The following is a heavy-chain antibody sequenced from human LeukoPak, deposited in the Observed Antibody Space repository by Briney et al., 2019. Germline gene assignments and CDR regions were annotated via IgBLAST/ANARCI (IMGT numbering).Heavy chain of an antibody. D-gene: IGHD3-22*01. CDR3: ARDSYDSSGYYWSGDY. J-gene: IGHJ4*02. CDR1: GYTFTSYG. V-gene: IGHV1-18*01. CDR2: ISAYNGNT. Sequence: ASVKVSCKASGYTFTSYGISWVRQAPGQGLEWMGWISAYNGNTNYAQKLQGRVTMTTDTSTSTAYMELRSLRSDDTAVYYCARDSYDSSGYYWSGDYWGQGTLVTVSS.